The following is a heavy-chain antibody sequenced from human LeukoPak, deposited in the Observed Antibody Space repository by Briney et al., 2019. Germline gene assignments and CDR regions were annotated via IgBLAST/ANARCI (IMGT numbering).Heavy chain of an antibody. J-gene: IGHJ3*02. CDR1: GGSISRYY. V-gene: IGHV4-4*07. CDR2: IYTSGST. CDR3: AGYKGSGYYQDAFDI. D-gene: IGHD3-3*01. Sequence: SETLSLTCAVPGGSISRYYRSWVRQPPGKGLEWIGHIYTSGSTNYNPSLKSRVTLSVDTSKNQFSLKLSSVTAADTAVDYCAGYKGSGYYQDAFDIWGQGTMVTVSS.